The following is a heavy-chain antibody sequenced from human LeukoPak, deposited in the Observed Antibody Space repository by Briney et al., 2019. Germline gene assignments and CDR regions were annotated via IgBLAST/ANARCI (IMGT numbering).Heavy chain of an antibody. CDR1: GFTFSSYA. CDR3: AKDTVRLITFGGVIVDY. V-gene: IGHV3-23*01. CDR2: ISGSGGST. Sequence: GGSLRLSCAASGFTFSSYAMSWVRQAPGKGLEWVSAISGSGGSTYYADSVKGRFTISRDNSKNTLYLQMNSLRAEDTAVYYCAKDTVRLITFGGVIVDYWGQGTLVTVSS. D-gene: IGHD3-16*02. J-gene: IGHJ4*02.